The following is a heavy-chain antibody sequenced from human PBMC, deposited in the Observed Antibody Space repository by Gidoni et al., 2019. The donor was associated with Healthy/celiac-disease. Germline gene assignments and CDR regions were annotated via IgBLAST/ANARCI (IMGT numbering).Heavy chain of an antibody. CDR3: AREGYDFWSGYSKYGMDV. Sequence: EVQLVESGGGLVQPGGSLRLSCAASGFTFSSYWLHWVRQAPGKGLVWVSRINSDGSSTSYADSVKGRFTISRDNAKNTLYLQMNSLRAEDTAVYYCAREGYDFWSGYSKYGMDVWGQGTTVTVSS. CDR2: INSDGSST. J-gene: IGHJ6*02. V-gene: IGHV3-74*01. D-gene: IGHD3-3*01. CDR1: GFTFSSYW.